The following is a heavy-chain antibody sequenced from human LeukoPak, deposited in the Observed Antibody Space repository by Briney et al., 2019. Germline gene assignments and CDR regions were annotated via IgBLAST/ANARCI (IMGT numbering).Heavy chain of an antibody. CDR1: GYTFTSYG. J-gene: IGHJ4*02. D-gene: IGHD3-10*01. CDR2: ISAYNGNT. V-gene: IGHV1-18*01. CDR3: ARDHPHSLYYYGSGSSNPFDY. Sequence: ASVKVSCKASGYTFTSYGISGVRQAPGQGLEWMGWISAYNGNTNYAQKLQGRVTMTTDTSTSTAYMELRSLRSDDTAVYYCARDHPHSLYYYGSGSSNPFDYWGQGTLVTVSS.